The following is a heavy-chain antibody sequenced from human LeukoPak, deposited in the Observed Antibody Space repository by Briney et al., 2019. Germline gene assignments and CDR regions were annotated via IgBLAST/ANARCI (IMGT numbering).Heavy chain of an antibody. J-gene: IGHJ6*02. CDR2: INPNSGGT. CDR1: GYTFTFHY. Sequence: ASVKVSCKASGYTFTFHYMHWVRQAPGQGLEWMGWINPNSGGTNYAQKFQGRVTMTRDTSISTAYMELSRLRSDDTAVYYCASINWNDPDGMDVWGQGTTVTVSS. D-gene: IGHD1-1*01. CDR3: ASINWNDPDGMDV. V-gene: IGHV1-2*02.